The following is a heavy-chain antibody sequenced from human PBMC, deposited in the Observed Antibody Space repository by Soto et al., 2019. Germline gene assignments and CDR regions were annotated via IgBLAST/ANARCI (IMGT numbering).Heavy chain of an antibody. CDR2: IYYSGST. J-gene: IGHJ4*02. Sequence: PSETLSLTCTVSGGSIRSSSYYWGWIRQPPGKGLEWIGSIYYSGSTYYNPSLKSRVTISVDTSKNQFSLKLSSVTAADTAVYYCARHRVRRLDHDYWGQGTLVTVSS. CDR3: ARHRVRRLDHDY. V-gene: IGHV4-39*01. D-gene: IGHD3-16*01. CDR1: GGSIRSSSYY.